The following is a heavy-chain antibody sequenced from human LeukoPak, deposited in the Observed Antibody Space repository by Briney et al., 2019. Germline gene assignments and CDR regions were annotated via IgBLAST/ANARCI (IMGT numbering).Heavy chain of an antibody. J-gene: IGHJ4*02. D-gene: IGHD5-24*01. V-gene: IGHV3-30*02. CDR3: AKSGYNRFDY. CDR1: GFPFSTYG. CDR2: IRYDGNQK. Sequence: HPGGSLRLSCAASGFPFSTYGMHWVRQAPGKGLEWVAFIRYDGNQKSYAESVKGRFTISRDNSKNTLYLQMNSLRDDDTAVYYCAKSGYNRFDYWGQGTLVTVSS.